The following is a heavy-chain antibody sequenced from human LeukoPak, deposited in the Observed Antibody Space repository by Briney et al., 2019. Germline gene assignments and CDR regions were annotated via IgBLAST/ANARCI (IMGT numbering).Heavy chain of an antibody. CDR1: GGTFSSYA. D-gene: IGHD2-2*01. CDR2: IIPTFGTA. CDR3: ARAQDIVVVPAAEGGYYYYGMDV. V-gene: IGHV1-69*05. Sequence: SVKVSCKASGGTFSSYAISWVRQAPGQGLEWMGGIIPTFGTANYAQKFQGRVTITTDESTSTAYMELSSLRSEDTAVYYCARAQDIVVVPAAEGGYYYYGMDVWGQGTTVTVSS. J-gene: IGHJ6*02.